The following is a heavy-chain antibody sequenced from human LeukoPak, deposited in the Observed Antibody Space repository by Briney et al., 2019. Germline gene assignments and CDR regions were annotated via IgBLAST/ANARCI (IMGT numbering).Heavy chain of an antibody. D-gene: IGHD6-19*01. J-gene: IGHJ3*02. Sequence: PGGSLRLSCATSGFTFSNFGMNWVRQAPGKGLQWVAFISYDGKDKYYSDSVKGRITISRDNSKSTLYVQMDSLRTEDTAVYYCAKAWGSGFQRGDAFDMWGQGTWVTVSS. CDR2: ISYDGKDK. CDR3: AKAWGSGFQRGDAFDM. CDR1: GFTFSNFG. V-gene: IGHV3-30*02.